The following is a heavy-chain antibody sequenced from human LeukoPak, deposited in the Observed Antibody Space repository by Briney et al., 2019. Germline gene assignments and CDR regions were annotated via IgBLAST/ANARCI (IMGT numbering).Heavy chain of an antibody. D-gene: IGHD6-6*01. CDR1: GGSISSAYW. J-gene: IGHJ5*01. Sequence: SETLSLTCAVSGGSISSAYWWSWVRQLPGKGLEWIGEVYHSGNSNYNPSLKSRVTISVDESKNQFSLSLSSVTAADTAVYYCARLATPSTMAARGRSWFESWGQGTLVTVSS. CDR3: ARLATPSTMAARGRSWFES. CDR2: VYHSGNS. V-gene: IGHV4-4*02.